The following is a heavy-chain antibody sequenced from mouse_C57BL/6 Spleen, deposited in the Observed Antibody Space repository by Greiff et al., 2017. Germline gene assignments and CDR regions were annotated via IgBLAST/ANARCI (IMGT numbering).Heavy chain of an antibody. CDR2: IHPNYGTA. CDR1: GYSFTDYN. J-gene: IGHJ1*03. Sequence: EVQLQQSGPELVKPGASVKISCKASGYSFTDYNMNWVKQSNGKSLEWIGVIHPNYGTASYNQKFKDKATLTVDQSSSTAYMRLNNQTSADSAVYYCAKTTVVADWYFDVWGTGTTVTVSS. V-gene: IGHV1-39*01. D-gene: IGHD1-1*01. CDR3: AKTTVVADWYFDV.